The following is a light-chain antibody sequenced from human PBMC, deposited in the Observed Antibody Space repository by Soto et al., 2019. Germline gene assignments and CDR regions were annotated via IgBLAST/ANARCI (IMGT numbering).Light chain of an antibody. CDR2: AAS. Sequence: AIRMTQSPSSFSASTGDRVTITCRASQGISSYLAWYQQKPGKAPKLLIYAASTLQSGVPSRFSGSGSGTEFTLTISSLQPDEFATYYCQQYNSYSYTFGQGTKVDIK. J-gene: IGKJ2*01. CDR1: QGISSY. CDR3: QQYNSYSYT. V-gene: IGKV1-8*01.